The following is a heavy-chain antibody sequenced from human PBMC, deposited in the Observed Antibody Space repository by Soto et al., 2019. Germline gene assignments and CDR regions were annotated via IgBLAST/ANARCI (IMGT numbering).Heavy chain of an antibody. CDR1: GFTFSSYG. D-gene: IGHD3-22*01. J-gene: IGHJ4*02. CDR2: IWYDGSNK. V-gene: IGHV3-33*01. CDR3: ASGLGYYDSSGYFLANY. Sequence: QVQLVESGGGVVQPGRSLRLSCAASGFTFSSYGMHWVRQAPGKGLEWVAVIWYDGSNKYYADSVKGRFTISRDNSKNTLYLQRNSLRGEDTAVYYCASGLGYYDSSGYFLANYWGQGTLVTVSS.